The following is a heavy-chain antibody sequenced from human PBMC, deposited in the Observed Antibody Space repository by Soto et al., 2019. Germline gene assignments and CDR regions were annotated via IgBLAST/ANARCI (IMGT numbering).Heavy chain of an antibody. D-gene: IGHD6-19*01. Sequence: LSLTCTVSGGSISSYYWSWIRQPPGKGLEWIGYIYYSGSTNYNPSLKSRVTISVDTSKNQFSLKLSSVTAADTAVYYCARVFTVEATRGFDYWGQGTLVTVSS. J-gene: IGHJ4*02. V-gene: IGHV4-59*01. CDR3: ARVFTVEATRGFDY. CDR2: IYYSGST. CDR1: GGSISSYY.